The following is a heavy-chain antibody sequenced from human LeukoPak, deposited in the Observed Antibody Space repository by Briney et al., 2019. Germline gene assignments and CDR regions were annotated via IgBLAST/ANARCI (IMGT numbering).Heavy chain of an antibody. CDR3: ARMPIRQWLLGKAFDI. D-gene: IGHD6-19*01. CDR2: MNPNSGNT. CDR1: GYTFTSYD. Sequence: ASVKVSCKASGYTFTSYDINWVRQATGQGLEWMGWMNPNSGNTGYAQKFQGRVTMTRNTSISTAYMELSSLRSEDTAVYYGARMPIRQWLLGKAFDIWGQGTMVTVSS. V-gene: IGHV1-8*01. J-gene: IGHJ3*02.